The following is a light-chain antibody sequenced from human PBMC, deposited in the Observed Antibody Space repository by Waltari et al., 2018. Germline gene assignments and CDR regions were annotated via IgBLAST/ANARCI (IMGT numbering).Light chain of an antibody. CDR1: KGISNY. Sequence: DIQVTQSPSSLSASVGDRVTITCRASKGISNYLAWYQQKPGKVPKLLIYAASTLQSGVPSRFSGSGSGTDFTLTISSLQPEDVATYCCQKYNSAPPTFGGGTKVEIK. V-gene: IGKV1-27*01. J-gene: IGKJ4*01. CDR2: AAS. CDR3: QKYNSAPPT.